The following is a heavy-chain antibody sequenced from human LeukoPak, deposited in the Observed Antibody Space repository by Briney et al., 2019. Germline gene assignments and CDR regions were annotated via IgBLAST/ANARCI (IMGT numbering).Heavy chain of an antibody. CDR3: ARNAGTTRYYYGSGSSNWFDP. J-gene: IGHJ5*02. V-gene: IGHV4-34*01. CDR1: GGSFSGYY. D-gene: IGHD3-10*01. CDR2: INHIGST. Sequence: SETLSLTCAVYGGSFSGYYWSWIRQPPGKGLEWIGEINHIGSTNYNPSLKSRVTISVDTSKNQFSLKLSSVTAADTAVYYCARNAGTTRYYYGSGSSNWFDPWGQGTLVTVSS.